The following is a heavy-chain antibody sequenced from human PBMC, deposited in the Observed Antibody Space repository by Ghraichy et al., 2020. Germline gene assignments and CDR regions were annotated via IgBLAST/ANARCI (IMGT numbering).Heavy chain of an antibody. CDR2: IYYSGST. V-gene: IGHV4-39*07. D-gene: IGHD1-26*01. CDR1: GCSISSSSYY. J-gene: IGHJ4*02. CDR3: ARAKGASDFDY. Sequence: SETLSLTCTVSGCSISSSSYYWVWIRQPPGKGLEWIGSIYYSGSTYYNPSLKSRVTISVDTSKNQFSLKLSSVTAADTAVYYCARAKGASDFDYWGQGTLVTVSS.